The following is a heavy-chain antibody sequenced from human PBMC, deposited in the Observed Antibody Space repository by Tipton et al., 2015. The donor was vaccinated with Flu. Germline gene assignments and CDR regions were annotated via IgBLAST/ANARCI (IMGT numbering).Heavy chain of an antibody. D-gene: IGHD6-13*01. Sequence: GLVKPSETLSLTCIVSGDSISSSNYYWAWIRQPPGRGLEWIGSFHFTGGTYHSPSLRGRVTISVDTSKNQFSLKLSSVTAADTAVYYCARLSSNWYHQLDNWGQGTLVTVSS. V-gene: IGHV4-39*07. CDR1: GDSISSSNYY. CDR2: FHFTGGT. J-gene: IGHJ4*02. CDR3: ARLSSNWYHQLDN.